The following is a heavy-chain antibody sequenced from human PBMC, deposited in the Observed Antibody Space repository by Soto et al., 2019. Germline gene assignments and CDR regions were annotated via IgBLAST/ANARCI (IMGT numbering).Heavy chain of an antibody. CDR3: ARLDLYGDYADAFDI. CDR2: ISAYNGNT. J-gene: IGHJ3*02. D-gene: IGHD4-17*01. CDR1: GYTFTSYG. V-gene: IGHV1-18*01. Sequence: ASVKVSCKASGYTFTSYGISWVRQAPGQGLEWMGRISAYNGNTNYAQKLQGRVTMTTDTSTSTAYMELRSLRSDDTAVYYCARLDLYGDYADAFDIWGQGTMVTVSS.